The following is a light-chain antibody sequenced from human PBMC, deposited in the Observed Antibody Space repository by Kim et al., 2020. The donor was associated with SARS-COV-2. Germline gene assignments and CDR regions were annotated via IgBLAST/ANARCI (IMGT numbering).Light chain of an antibody. CDR2: DAS. J-gene: IGKJ4*01. V-gene: IGKV1-5*01. CDR1: QTTSSR. CDR3: QQYKSHPLT. Sequence: GDRVTITCRASQTTSSRLAWNQQKPGQAPKLVIYDASNLESGVPSRFSGSGSGTEFTLTISSLQPEDFATYYCQQYKSHPLTFGGGTKVDIK.